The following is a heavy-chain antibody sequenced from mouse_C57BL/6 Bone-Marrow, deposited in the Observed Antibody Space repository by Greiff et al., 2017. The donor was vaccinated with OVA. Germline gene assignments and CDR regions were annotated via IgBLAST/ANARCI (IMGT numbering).Heavy chain of an antibody. Sequence: QVQLQQSGAELARPGASVKMSCKASGYTFTSYTMHWVKQRPGQGLEWIGYINPSSGYTKYNQKFKDKATLTADKSSSTAYMQLSSLTSEDSAVYYCSGSGPDYGDYGGRGTALTVSS. J-gene: IGHJ2*01. CDR1: GYTFTSYT. CDR3: SGSGPDYGDY. D-gene: IGHD3-1*01. V-gene: IGHV1-4*01. CDR2: INPSSGYT.